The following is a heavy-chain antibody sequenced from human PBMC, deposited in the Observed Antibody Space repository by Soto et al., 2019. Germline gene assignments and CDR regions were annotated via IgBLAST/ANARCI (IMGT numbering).Heavy chain of an antibody. CDR2: ISGYNGNT. V-gene: IGHV1-18*04. J-gene: IGHJ6*02. CDR1: GYTFSGYS. CDR3: ARDVFCGGAPACPDMDV. Sequence: XSVKVSCKASGYTFSGYSITWVRQAPGQGLEWMGRISGYNGNTNYARTLRDRLTLTTDTSTSTAYMELRSLTSDDTAVYYCARDVFCGGAPACPDMDVWGQGTTVTVSS. D-gene: IGHD2-21*01.